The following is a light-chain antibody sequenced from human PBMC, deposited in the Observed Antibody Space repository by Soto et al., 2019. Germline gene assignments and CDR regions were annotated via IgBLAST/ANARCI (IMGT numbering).Light chain of an antibody. V-gene: IGLV1-40*01. CDR2: VNT. J-gene: IGLJ2*01. CDR1: ASNIGAGHD. CDR3: QSYDSDLNAL. Sequence: HSVLTQPPSVSGAPGQTVTISCTGSASNIGAGHDVNWYQQYPGTAPKLLIYVNTNRPSGVPDRFSGSKSGTSASLAISGLQTEDEADYYCQSYDSDLNALFGGGTKLTVL.